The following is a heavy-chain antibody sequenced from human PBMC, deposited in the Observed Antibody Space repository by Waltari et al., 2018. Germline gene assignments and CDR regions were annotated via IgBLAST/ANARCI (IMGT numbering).Heavy chain of an antibody. CDR1: GGTFSSYA. V-gene: IGHV1-69*01. CDR2: ISPIFGTA. CDR3: ARTMVRGVIIRSFDY. D-gene: IGHD3-10*01. Sequence: QVQLVQSGAEVKKPGSSVKVSCKASGGTFSSYAISWVRQAPGQGLEWMGGISPIFGTANYEKKFQGRVTITADESTSTAYMELSSLRSEDTAVYYCARTMVRGVIIRSFDYWGQGTLVTVSS. J-gene: IGHJ4*02.